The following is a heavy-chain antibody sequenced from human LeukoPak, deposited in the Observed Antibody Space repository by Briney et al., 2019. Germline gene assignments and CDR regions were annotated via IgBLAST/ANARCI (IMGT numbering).Heavy chain of an antibody. CDR3: ARDGSGYCSGGSCYHWFDP. CDR2: IYYSGST. CDR1: GGSISSYY. V-gene: IGHV4-59*01. D-gene: IGHD2-15*01. Sequence: PSETLSLTCTVSGGSISSYYWSCIRQPPGKGLEWIGYIYYSGSTNYNPSLKSRVTISVDTSKNQFSLKLSSVTAADTAVYYCARDGSGYCSGGSCYHWFDPWGQGTLVTVSS. J-gene: IGHJ5*02.